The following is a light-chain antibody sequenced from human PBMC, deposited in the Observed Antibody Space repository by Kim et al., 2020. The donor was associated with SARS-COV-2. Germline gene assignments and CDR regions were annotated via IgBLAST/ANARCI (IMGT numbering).Light chain of an antibody. CDR2: WAS. J-gene: IGKJ2*01. Sequence: RATISCKSSRSVLYSSNNKNYLAWYQQKPGQPPKLLIFWASTRESGVPDRFSGSGSGTDFTLTISSLQAEDVAIYYCQQYYTSPPLFGQGTKLEI. CDR1: RSVLYSSNNKNY. V-gene: IGKV4-1*01. CDR3: QQYYTSPPL.